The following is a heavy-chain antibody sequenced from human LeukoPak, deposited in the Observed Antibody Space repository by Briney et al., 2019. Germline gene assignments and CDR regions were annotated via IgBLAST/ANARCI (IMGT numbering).Heavy chain of an antibody. Sequence: GGSLRLSCAASGFTFSSYSMNWVRQAPGKGLEWVSYIRSRLPTIYYADSVKGRFTISRDDAKNSLYLQMNSLRAEDTAIYYCVRDHHWGFDSWGQGTQVTVSS. J-gene: IGHJ4*02. CDR3: VRDHHWGFDS. CDR1: GFTFSSYS. V-gene: IGHV3-48*01. CDR2: IRSRLPTI. D-gene: IGHD7-27*01.